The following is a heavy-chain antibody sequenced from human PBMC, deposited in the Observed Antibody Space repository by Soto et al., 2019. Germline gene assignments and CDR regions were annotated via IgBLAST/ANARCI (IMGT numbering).Heavy chain of an antibody. Sequence: GGSLRLSCAASGFTFSSYAMSWVRQAPGKGLEWVSAISGSGGSTYYADSVKGRFTISRDNSKNTRYLQMNSLRAEDTAVYYCAVDDSGYDLPWFDPWGQGTLVTVSS. CDR1: GFTFSSYA. CDR2: ISGSGGST. D-gene: IGHD5-12*01. CDR3: AVDDSGYDLPWFDP. V-gene: IGHV3-23*01. J-gene: IGHJ5*02.